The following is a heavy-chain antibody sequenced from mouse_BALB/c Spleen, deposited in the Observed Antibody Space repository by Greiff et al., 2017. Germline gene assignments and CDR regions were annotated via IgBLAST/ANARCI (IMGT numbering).Heavy chain of an antibody. CDR1: GYTFTSYW. CDR3: ARWITTATHWYFDV. V-gene: IGHV1-7*01. D-gene: IGHD1-2*01. CDR2: INPSTGYT. Sequence: VKLVESGAELAKPGASVKMSCTASGYTFTSYWMHWVKQRPGQGLEWIGYINPSTGYTEYNQKFKDKATLTADKSSSTAYMQLSSLTSEVSAVYYGARWITTATHWYFDVWGAGTTVTVSA. J-gene: IGHJ1*01.